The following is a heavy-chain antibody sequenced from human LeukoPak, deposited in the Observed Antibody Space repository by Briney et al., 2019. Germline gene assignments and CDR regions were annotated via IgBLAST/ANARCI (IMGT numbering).Heavy chain of an antibody. CDR3: ASRILTASEPQELDY. D-gene: IGHD3-3*02. V-gene: IGHV4-34*01. CDR2: INHSGST. Sequence: SETLSLTCAVYGGSFSGCYWSWIRQPPGKGLEWIGEINHSGSTNYNPSLKSRVTISVDTSKNQFSLKLSSVTAADTAVYYCASRILTASEPQELDYWGQGTLVTVSS. CDR1: GGSFSGCY. J-gene: IGHJ4*02.